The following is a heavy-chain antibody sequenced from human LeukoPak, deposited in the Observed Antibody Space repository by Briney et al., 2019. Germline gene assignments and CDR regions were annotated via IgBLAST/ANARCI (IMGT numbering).Heavy chain of an antibody. CDR1: GYTFTTYW. J-gene: IGHJ4*02. Sequence: GESLQISCKGSGYTFTTYWIAWVRQMPGKGLEWMGIIYPGDSDTRYSPSFQGQVTISADKSISTAYLQWSSLKASGTAMYYCARLYGYSSGYWGQGTLVTVSS. V-gene: IGHV5-51*01. CDR2: IYPGDSDT. D-gene: IGHD5-18*01. CDR3: ARLYGYSSGY.